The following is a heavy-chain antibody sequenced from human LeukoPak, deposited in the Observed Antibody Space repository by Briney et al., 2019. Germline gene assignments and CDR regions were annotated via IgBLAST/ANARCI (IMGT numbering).Heavy chain of an antibody. CDR1: GFAFSNFA. D-gene: IGHD3-3*01. CDR2: MSGSGYYT. V-gene: IGHV3-23*01. J-gene: IGHJ6*03. CDR3: AKMEGQRLYDYCMDV. Sequence: GGSLRLSCAASGFAFSNFAMSWVRQAPGKGLEWVSAMSGSGYYTYYVESVKGRFTISRDNSKNTLYLHMNSLRADDTAVYYCAKMEGQRLYDYCMDVWGRGTTVAVSS.